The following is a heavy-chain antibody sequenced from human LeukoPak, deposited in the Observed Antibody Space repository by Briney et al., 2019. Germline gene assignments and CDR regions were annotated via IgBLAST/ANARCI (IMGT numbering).Heavy chain of an antibody. CDR2: INTSGGGT. CDR3: ARNWRPDT. J-gene: IGHJ5*02. D-gene: IGHD3-3*01. V-gene: IGHV3-23*01. Sequence: PGGSLRLSCAASGFTFSDYYMSWIRQAPGKGLEWVSVINTSGGGTYYTESVQGRFTISRDNTKDTLYLQMNSLRVEDTAVYYCARNWRPDTWGQGTLVTVSS. CDR1: GFTFSDYY.